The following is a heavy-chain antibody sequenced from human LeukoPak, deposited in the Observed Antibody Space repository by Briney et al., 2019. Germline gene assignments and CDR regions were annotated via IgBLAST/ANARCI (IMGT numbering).Heavy chain of an antibody. CDR2: IIPILGIA. J-gene: IGHJ5*02. Sequence: ASVKVSCKASGGTFSSYTISWVRQAPGQGLEWMGRIIPILGIANYAQKFQGRVTITADKSTSTAYMELSSLRSEDTAVYYCAASSWYESWFDPWGQGTLDTVSS. V-gene: IGHV1-69*02. D-gene: IGHD6-13*01. CDR1: GGTFSSYT. CDR3: AASSWYESWFDP.